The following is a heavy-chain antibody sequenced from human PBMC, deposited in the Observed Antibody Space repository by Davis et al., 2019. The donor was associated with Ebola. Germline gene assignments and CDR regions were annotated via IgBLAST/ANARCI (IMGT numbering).Heavy chain of an antibody. D-gene: IGHD6-6*01. CDR2: IYWNDDK. CDR1: GFSLSTSGVG. Sequence: SGPTLVKPTQTLTLTCTFSGFSLSTSGVGVGWIRQPPGKALEWLALIYWNDDKRYSPSLKSRLTITKDTSKNQVVLTMTNMDPVDTATYYCAHRPLSIAAQNNWFDPWGQGTLVTVSS. J-gene: IGHJ5*02. V-gene: IGHV2-5*01. CDR3: AHRPLSIAAQNNWFDP.